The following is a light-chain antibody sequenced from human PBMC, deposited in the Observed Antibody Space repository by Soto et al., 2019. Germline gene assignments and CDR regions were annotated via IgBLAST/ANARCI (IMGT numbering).Light chain of an antibody. CDR1: QSVSSN. J-gene: IGKJ4*01. CDR2: GAS. CDR3: QLLIYYALC. Sequence: VYLGDRRIIYKRASQSVSSNLAWYQQKPGQAPRLLIYGASTRATGIPARFSGSGSGTVITHTVCGLRSGYWAFCCCQLLIYYALCFGGGTKVDIK. V-gene: IGKV3-15*01.